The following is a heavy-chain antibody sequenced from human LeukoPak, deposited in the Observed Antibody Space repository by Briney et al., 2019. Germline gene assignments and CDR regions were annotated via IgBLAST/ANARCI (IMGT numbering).Heavy chain of an antibody. CDR3: ARAPLDSSGNHWGVWFDP. V-gene: IGHV5-51*01. CDR1: GYSFNYYW. CDR2: IYPGDSDT. D-gene: IGHD3-22*01. Sequence: GESLKIPCKASGYSFNYYWIGWVRQMPGKGLEWMGIIYPGDSDTRYSPSFQGQVTMSADRSINTAYLQWSSLKASDTAIYYCARAPLDSSGNHWGVWFDPWGQGTLVTVSS. J-gene: IGHJ5*02.